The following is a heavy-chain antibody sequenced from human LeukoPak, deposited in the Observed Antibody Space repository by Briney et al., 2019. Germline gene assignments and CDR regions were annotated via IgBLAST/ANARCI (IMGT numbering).Heavy chain of an antibody. J-gene: IGHJ3*02. CDR3: ATVQSGWKAFDI. CDR1: GYTFTSYG. Sequence: ASVKVSCKASGYTFTSYGISWVRQAPGQGLEWMGWISAYNGNTNYAQKLQGRVTMTTDTSTSTAYMELRSLRSDDTAVYYCATVQSGWKAFDIWGQGTMVTVSS. D-gene: IGHD1-1*01. CDR2: ISAYNGNT. V-gene: IGHV1-18*01.